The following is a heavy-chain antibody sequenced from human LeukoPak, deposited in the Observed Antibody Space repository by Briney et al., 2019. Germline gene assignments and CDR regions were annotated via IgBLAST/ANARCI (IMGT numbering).Heavy chain of an antibody. J-gene: IGHJ4*02. CDR2: ISFDETRK. V-gene: IGHV3-30*03. CDR3: SMDVRGSSLSLHC. Sequence: PGRSLRLSCAASGFTFSHYGIHWVRQAPGKGLEWLTAISFDETRKFYADSVRGGFTISRDNSTNTAFLQMNSLVPQYTAVYYCSMDVRGSSLSLHCWGQGALVTVSS. CDR1: GFTFSHYG. D-gene: IGHD6-6*01.